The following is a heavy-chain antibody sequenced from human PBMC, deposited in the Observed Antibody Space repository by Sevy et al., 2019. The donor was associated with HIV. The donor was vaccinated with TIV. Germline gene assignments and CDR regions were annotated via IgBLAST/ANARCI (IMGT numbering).Heavy chain of an antibody. V-gene: IGHV3-53*01. J-gene: IGHJ6*02. Sequence: GGSLRLSCAASGFTVSSNYMSWVRQAPGKGLEWVSVIYSGGGTYYADSVKGRFTISRDNSKNTLYLQMNSLRAEDTAVYYCARGITIFGVVSNHYYYYGRDVWGQGTTVTVSS. CDR1: GFTVSSNY. D-gene: IGHD3-3*01. CDR3: ARGITIFGVVSNHYYYYGRDV. CDR2: IYSGGGT.